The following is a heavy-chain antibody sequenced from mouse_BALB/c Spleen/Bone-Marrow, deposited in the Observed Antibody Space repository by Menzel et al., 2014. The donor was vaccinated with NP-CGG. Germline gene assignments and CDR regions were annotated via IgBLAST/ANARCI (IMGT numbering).Heavy chain of an antibody. CDR1: GYAFGAYW. Sequence: VKLMESGAELVRPGSSVKISCKASGYAFGAYWMNWVKQRPGQGLEWIGQIFPGDGETNYNGNFKAEATLTADKSSTTAYMQLSSLTSEDSAVYFCAVNYRYDLDYWGQGTTLTVSS. CDR3: AVNYRYDLDY. CDR2: IFPGDGET. J-gene: IGHJ2*01. D-gene: IGHD2-12*01. V-gene: IGHV1-80*01.